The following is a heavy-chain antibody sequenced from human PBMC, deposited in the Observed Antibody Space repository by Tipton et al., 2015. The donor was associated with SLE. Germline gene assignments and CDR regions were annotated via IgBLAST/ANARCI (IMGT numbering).Heavy chain of an antibody. Sequence: TLSLTCTVSAGSITSSSYYWAWIRQPPGKGLEWIGTIYHSGSTYYNPSLKSRVTISVDTSKKQFSLNLRSVTAADTAVYFCAGMYFDSWTYVYYGLDVWGRGTTVTVSS. CDR1: AGSITSSSYY. CDR3: AGMYFDSWTYVYYGLDV. CDR2: IYHSGST. D-gene: IGHD3-16*01. V-gene: IGHV4-39*07. J-gene: IGHJ6*02.